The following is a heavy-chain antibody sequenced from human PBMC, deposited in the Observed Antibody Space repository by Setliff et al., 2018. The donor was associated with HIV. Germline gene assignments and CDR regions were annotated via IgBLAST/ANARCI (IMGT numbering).Heavy chain of an antibody. CDR2: INHRGST. D-gene: IGHD3-22*01. CDR3: ARLGYYDSTGYRYPDV. V-gene: IGHV4-39*07. CDR1: GGSISSSSYY. Sequence: SSETLSLTCTVSGGSISSSSYYWGWIRQPPGKGLEWIGKINHRGSTNYNPSLKSRVIISVDRSKNQFSLKLSSVTAADTAVYHCARLGYYDSTGYRYPDVWGKGTAVTVSS. J-gene: IGHJ6*04.